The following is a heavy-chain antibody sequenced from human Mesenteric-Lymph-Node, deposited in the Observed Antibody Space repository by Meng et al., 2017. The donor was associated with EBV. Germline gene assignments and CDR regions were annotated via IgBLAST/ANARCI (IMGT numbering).Heavy chain of an antibody. J-gene: IGHJ4*02. CDR2: IFHSGGT. V-gene: IGHV4-4*02. CDR1: SGTISNSNW. CDR3: ARITFGGAIGD. Sequence: GPGPVPPSGPLYPTGAASSGTISNSNWWSWVRQPPGKGLKWIGEIFHSGGTNYNPSLKSRVTISVDKSKNQFSLKVNSLTAADTAVYYCARITFGGAIGDWGQGTLVTVSS. D-gene: IGHD3-16*02.